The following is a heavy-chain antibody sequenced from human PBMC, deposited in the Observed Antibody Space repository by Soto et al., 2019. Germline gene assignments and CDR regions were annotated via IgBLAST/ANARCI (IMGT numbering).Heavy chain of an antibody. CDR1: GFTFNNFW. CDR3: ARVPYYYAPNGEICYFAH. J-gene: IGHJ4*02. Sequence: VQLVESGGGLVQPGGSLRLSCTASGFTFNNFWLHWVRQVPGKGLVWVARINGGGDTTTYAESVRGRFTISRDNGKNTLYLEMNSLRADDTGVYFCARVPYYYAPNGEICYFAHWGQGILVTVSS. CDR2: INGGGDTT. D-gene: IGHD3-10*01. V-gene: IGHV3-74*03.